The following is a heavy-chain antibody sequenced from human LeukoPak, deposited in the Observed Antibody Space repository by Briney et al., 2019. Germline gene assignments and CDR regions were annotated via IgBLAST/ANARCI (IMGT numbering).Heavy chain of an antibody. CDR3: VRTPPNWGFDY. CDR2: MSPNSGDT. Sequence: ASVKVSCKASGYTFTTHDINWVRQATGQGLEWLGWMSPNSGDTGYAQKFQGRVTMTSDSSVSTAYMELSSLRSEDTAIYYCVRTPPNWGFDYWGQGTLVTVSS. J-gene: IGHJ4*02. CDR1: GYTFTTHD. D-gene: IGHD7-27*01. V-gene: IGHV1-8*01.